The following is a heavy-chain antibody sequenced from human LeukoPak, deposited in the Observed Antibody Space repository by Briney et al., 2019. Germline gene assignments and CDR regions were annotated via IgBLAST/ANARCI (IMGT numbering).Heavy chain of an antibody. CDR3: AKAIHGIAAAVSQH. V-gene: IGHV3-23*01. J-gene: IGHJ1*01. D-gene: IGHD6-13*01. CDR1: GFTFSSYA. CDR2: ISGSGGST. Sequence: GGYLRLYLPAPGFTFSSYAMSLVRQAPGKGLEWVSAISGSGGSTYYADSVKGRFPISRDNSKNTLYLQMNSLRAEDTAVYYCAKAIHGIAAAVSQHWGQGTLVTVSS.